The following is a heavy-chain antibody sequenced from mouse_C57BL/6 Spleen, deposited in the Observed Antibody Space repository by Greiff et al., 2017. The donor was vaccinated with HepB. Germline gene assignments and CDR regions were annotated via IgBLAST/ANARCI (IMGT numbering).Heavy chain of an antibody. Sequence: EVKLVESGGGLVQPGGSLKLSCAASGFTFSDYYMYWVRQTPEKRLEWVAYISNGGGSTYYPDTVKGRFTISRDNAKNTLYLQMSRLKSEDTAMYYCARHGTLYYDYDVDYWGQGTSVTVSS. CDR1: GFTFSDYY. D-gene: IGHD2-4*01. J-gene: IGHJ4*01. CDR2: ISNGGGST. V-gene: IGHV5-12*01. CDR3: ARHGTLYYDYDVDY.